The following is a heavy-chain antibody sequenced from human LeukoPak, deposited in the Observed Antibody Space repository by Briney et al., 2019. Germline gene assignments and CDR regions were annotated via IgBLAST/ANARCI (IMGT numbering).Heavy chain of an antibody. Sequence: GGSLRLSCAASGFTFSNYAMHRVRQAPGKGLEYVSSITSNGGSTFYANSVKGRFTVSRDNSKNTVYLQMGSLRAEDMAVYYCARDAYFYDSSGYYMFYWGQGTLVTVSS. V-gene: IGHV3-64*01. CDR1: GFTFSNYA. J-gene: IGHJ4*02. CDR3: ARDAYFYDSSGYYMFY. D-gene: IGHD3-22*01. CDR2: ITSNGGST.